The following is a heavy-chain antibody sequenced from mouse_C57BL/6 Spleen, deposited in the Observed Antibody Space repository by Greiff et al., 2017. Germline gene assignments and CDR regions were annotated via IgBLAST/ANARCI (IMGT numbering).Heavy chain of an antibody. V-gene: IGHV1-64*01. CDR1: GYTFTSYW. Sequence: VQLQQPGAELVKPGASVKLSCKASGYTFTSYWMHWVKQRPGQGLEWIGMIHPNSGSTNYNETFKSKATLTVDKSSSTAYMQLSSLTSEDSAVYYFAREIRDFDVWGTGTTVTVSS. CDR2: IHPNSGST. J-gene: IGHJ1*03. CDR3: AREIRDFDV.